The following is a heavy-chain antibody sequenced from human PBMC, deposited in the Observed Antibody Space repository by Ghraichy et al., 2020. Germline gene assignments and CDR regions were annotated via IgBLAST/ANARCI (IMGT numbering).Heavy chain of an antibody. J-gene: IGHJ5*02. D-gene: IGHD2-15*01. CDR1: GVSINSSY. V-gene: IGHV4-59*01. CDR3: ARGLHTGGWLLNNWFDP. CDR2: IYYSGSS. Sequence: SETLSLTCTVSGVSINSSYWSWIRQPPGKALEWIGYIYYSGSSKYNPSLQSRLTMSVDTSKNQFSLRLTSVTAADTAVYYCARGLHTGGWLLNNWFDPWGQGTLVTVSS.